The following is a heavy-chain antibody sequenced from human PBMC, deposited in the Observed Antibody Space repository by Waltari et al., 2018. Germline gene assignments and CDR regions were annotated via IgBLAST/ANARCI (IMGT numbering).Heavy chain of an antibody. Sequence: QVQLVVSGGGLVQPGRSLRLACAASGFTCSSYGMHWVRQAPGKGVEWVAVIWYDGSNKSYADSVKGRFTISRDNSKNTLYLQMNSLRAEDTAVYYWARDMSGSFDPWGQGTLVTVSS. CDR1: GFTCSSYG. CDR3: ARDMSGSFDP. V-gene: IGHV3-33*01. D-gene: IGHD6-13*01. CDR2: IWYDGSNK. J-gene: IGHJ5*02.